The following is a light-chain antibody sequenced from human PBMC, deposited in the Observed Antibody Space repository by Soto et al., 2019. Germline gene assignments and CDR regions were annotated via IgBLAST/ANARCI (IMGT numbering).Light chain of an antibody. CDR3: QTWGTGIRV. Sequence: QLVLTQSLSASASLGASVKLTCTLSSGHSSYAIAWHQQHPEKGPRYLMNLNSDGSHGKGDGIPDRFSGSSSGAERYLTISSLQSEDEADYYCQTWGTGIRVFGGGTKLTVL. CDR1: SGHSSYA. CDR2: LNSDGSH. J-gene: IGLJ3*02. V-gene: IGLV4-69*01.